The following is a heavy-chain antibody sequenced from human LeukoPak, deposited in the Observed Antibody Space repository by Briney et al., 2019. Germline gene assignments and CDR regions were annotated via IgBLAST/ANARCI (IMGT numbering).Heavy chain of an antibody. Sequence: GGSLRLSCAASGFTFSNSAMSWVRQAPGKGLEWVSTLSGSGITTYYADSVKGRFTIPRDNSKNTLYLQMNSLRAEDTAVYYCAKAPIPSGWYYFDYWGQGTLVTVSS. D-gene: IGHD6-19*01. V-gene: IGHV3-23*01. CDR3: AKAPIPSGWYYFDY. CDR2: LSGSGITT. CDR1: GFTFSNSA. J-gene: IGHJ4*02.